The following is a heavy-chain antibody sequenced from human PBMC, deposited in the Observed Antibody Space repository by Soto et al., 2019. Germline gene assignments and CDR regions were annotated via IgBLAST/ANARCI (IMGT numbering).Heavy chain of an antibody. CDR3: AKDPPTEAVASTRWLDP. J-gene: IGHJ5*02. CDR1: GVTFDDYA. Sequence: GGSLRLSCAASGVTFDDYAMHWVRRAPGKGLEWVSGISWNSGSIGYADSVKGRFTISRDNAKNSLYLQMNSLRAEDTALYYCAKDPPTEAVASTRWLDPWGQGTLVTVSS. CDR2: ISWNSGSI. D-gene: IGHD6-19*01. V-gene: IGHV3-9*01.